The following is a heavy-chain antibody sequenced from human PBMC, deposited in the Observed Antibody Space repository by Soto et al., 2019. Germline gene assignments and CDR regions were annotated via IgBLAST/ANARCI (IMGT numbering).Heavy chain of an antibody. D-gene: IGHD6-19*01. Sequence: SETLSLTWAVYGGSFSGYYWSWIRQPPGKGLEWIGEINHSGSTNYNPSLKSRVTISVDTSKNQFSLKLSSVTAADTAVYYCARVGIAVAAPGDYWGQGTLVTVSS. V-gene: IGHV4-34*01. CDR1: GGSFSGYY. J-gene: IGHJ4*02. CDR3: ARVGIAVAAPGDY. CDR2: INHSGST.